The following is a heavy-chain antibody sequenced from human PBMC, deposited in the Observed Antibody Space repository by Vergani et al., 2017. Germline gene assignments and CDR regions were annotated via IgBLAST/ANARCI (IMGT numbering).Heavy chain of an antibody. CDR3: ASSIAEGAFDI. D-gene: IGHD6-13*01. CDR2: INPNSGGP. V-gene: IGHV1-2*02. J-gene: IGHJ3*02. Sequence: QVQLVQSGAEVKKPGASVKVSCKASGYTFTGYYMHWVRQAPGQGLEWMGWINPNSGGPNYAQKFQGRVTMTRDTSISTAYMELSRLRYDDTAVYYCASSIAEGAFDIWGQGTMVTVSS. CDR1: GYTFTGYY.